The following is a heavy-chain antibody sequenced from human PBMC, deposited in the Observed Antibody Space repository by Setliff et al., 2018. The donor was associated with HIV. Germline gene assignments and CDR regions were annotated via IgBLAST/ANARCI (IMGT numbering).Heavy chain of an antibody. CDR1: EYSFTDYY. J-gene: IGHJ4*02. CDR2: INPNSGGT. D-gene: IGHD5-12*01. V-gene: IGHV1-2*06. Sequence: ASVKVSCKTSEYSFTDYYIHWIRQAPGQGLEWMGRINPNSGGTDYAQKFLGRVTMTSDTSISTAYMELSRLRSDDTAVYYCARDANYGSSGYDREYFDYWGQGTLVTVSS. CDR3: ARDANYGSSGYDREYFDY.